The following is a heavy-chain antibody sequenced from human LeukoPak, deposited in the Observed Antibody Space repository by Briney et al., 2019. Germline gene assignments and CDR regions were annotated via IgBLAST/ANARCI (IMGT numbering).Heavy chain of an antibody. D-gene: IGHD1-26*01. CDR2: IKQDGSEK. Sequence: GGSLRLSCAASGFTFSNYWMSWVRLAPGKGLEWVANIKQDGSEKYYVDSVKGRFTVSRDNAKNSLYLQMNSLRAEDTAVYYCVTTWGAHYWYFDLWGRGALVTVSS. CDR1: GFTFSNYW. J-gene: IGHJ2*01. V-gene: IGHV3-7*01. CDR3: VTTWGAHYWYFDL.